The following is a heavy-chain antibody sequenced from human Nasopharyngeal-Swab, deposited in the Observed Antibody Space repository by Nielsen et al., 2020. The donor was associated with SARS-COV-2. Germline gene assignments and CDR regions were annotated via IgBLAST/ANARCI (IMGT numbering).Heavy chain of an antibody. Sequence: GESLKISCAASGFTFSSYAMSWVRQAPGKGLEWVSVIYSGGSSTYYADSVKGRFTISRDNSKNTLYLQMNSLRAEDTAVHYCAKVASSSWYNYFDYWGQGTLVTVSS. V-gene: IGHV3-23*03. D-gene: IGHD6-13*01. J-gene: IGHJ4*02. CDR3: AKVASSSWYNYFDY. CDR1: GFTFSSYA. CDR2: IYSGGSST.